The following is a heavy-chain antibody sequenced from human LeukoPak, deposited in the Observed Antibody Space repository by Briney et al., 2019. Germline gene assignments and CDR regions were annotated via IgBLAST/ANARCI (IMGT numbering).Heavy chain of an antibody. CDR3: ARDHSVSRGSYFY. CDR2: IIPILGIA. D-gene: IGHD1-26*01. CDR1: GGTISSYT. V-gene: IGHV1-69*04. J-gene: IGHJ4*02. Sequence: ASVKVSCKASGGTISSYTISWVRQAPGQGLEWMGRIIPILGIANYAQKFQGRVTITADKSTSTAYMELSSLRSEDTAVYYCARDHSVSRGSYFYWGQGTLVTVSS.